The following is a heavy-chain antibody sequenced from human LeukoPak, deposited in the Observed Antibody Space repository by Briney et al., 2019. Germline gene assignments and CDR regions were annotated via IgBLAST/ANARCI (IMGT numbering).Heavy chain of an antibody. CDR3: ARGALYDSSGYYYYPFYFDY. D-gene: IGHD3-22*01. J-gene: IGHJ4*02. CDR2: INPNSGGT. Sequence: ASVKVSCKASGYTFTGYYMHWVRQAPGQGLEWMGWINPNSGGTNYAQKFQGRVTMTRDTSISTAYMELSRLRSDDTAVYYCARGALYDSSGYYYYPFYFDYWGQGTLVTVSP. V-gene: IGHV1-2*02. CDR1: GYTFTGYY.